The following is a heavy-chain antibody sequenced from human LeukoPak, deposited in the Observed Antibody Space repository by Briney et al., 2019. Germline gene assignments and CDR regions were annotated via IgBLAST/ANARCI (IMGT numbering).Heavy chain of an antibody. Sequence: SETLSLTCSVSGGSFSSGGHYWSWIRQHPGKGLEWLGYIYNTGNTYYNPSLKSRIIISIDTSKNQFSLKLSSVTAADTAVYFCARALDYYDTSGYYPIHYYFYGMDVWGQGTTVTVSS. CDR2: IYNTGNT. V-gene: IGHV4-31*02. CDR3: ARALDYYDTSGYYPIHYYFYGMDV. CDR1: GGSFSSGGHY. D-gene: IGHD3-22*01. J-gene: IGHJ6*02.